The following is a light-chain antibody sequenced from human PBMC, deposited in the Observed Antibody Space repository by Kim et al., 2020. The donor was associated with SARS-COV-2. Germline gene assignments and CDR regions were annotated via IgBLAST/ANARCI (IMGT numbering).Light chain of an antibody. Sequence: EIVLTQSPGTLSLSPGERATLSCRASQSVDSSFLAWYQHKPGQAPRLLIYGASSRATGIPDRFSGGGSGTDFTLTISRLEPEDFAVYYCQQYGSSPFTFGQGTRLEIK. CDR3: QQYGSSPFT. V-gene: IGKV3-20*01. CDR2: GAS. J-gene: IGKJ5*01. CDR1: QSVDSSF.